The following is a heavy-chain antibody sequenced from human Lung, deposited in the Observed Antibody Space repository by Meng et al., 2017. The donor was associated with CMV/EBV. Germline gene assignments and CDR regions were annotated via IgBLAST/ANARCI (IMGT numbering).Heavy chain of an antibody. J-gene: IGHJ4*02. D-gene: IGHD1-26*01. CDR2: ISGSGGST. CDR1: GFTFSSYA. V-gene: IGHV3-23*01. CDR3: AKDRGGSGSYYGDY. Sequence: GESXKISXAASGFTFSSYAMSWVRQAPGKGLEWVSAISGSGGSTYYADSVKGRFTISRDNSKNTLYLQMNSLRAEDTAVYYCAKDRGGSGSYYGDYWGQGXLVTVSS.